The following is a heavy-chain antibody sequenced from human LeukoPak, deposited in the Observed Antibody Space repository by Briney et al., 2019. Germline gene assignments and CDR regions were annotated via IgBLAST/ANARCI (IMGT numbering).Heavy chain of an antibody. V-gene: IGHV4-59*01. D-gene: IGHD6-19*01. CDR3: ARSMAVAGTGIDY. Sequence: SETLSLTCTASGGSINGYYWSWIRQPPGKGLEWVGYVYFSGSTKYNPSLESRLTVSVDTSKNQFSLKLSSVTAADTAVYYCARSMAVAGTGIDYWGQGTLVTVSS. CDR1: GGSINGYY. J-gene: IGHJ4*02. CDR2: VYFSGST.